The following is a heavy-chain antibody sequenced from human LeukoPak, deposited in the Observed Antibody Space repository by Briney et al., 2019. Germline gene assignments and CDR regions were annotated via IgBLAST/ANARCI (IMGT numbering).Heavy chain of an antibody. CDR2: IKQDGSEK. V-gene: IGHV3-7*03. Sequence: GGSLRLSCAASGFTFSSYWMNWVRQAPGKGLEWVANIKQDGSEKYYVDSVKGRFTISRDNAKNSLYLQMNSLRAEDTAVYYCAKDDGPHYSYADYWGQGTLVTVSS. CDR3: AKDDGPHYSYADY. CDR1: GFTFSSYW. D-gene: IGHD5-18*01. J-gene: IGHJ4*02.